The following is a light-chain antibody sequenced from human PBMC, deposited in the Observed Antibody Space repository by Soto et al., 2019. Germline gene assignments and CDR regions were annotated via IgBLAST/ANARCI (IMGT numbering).Light chain of an antibody. J-gene: IGKJ5*01. CDR1: QSVSSY. CDR3: QQRSNWPPWIT. Sequence: IVLTQSPGPLSLSPGERATLYCRSSQSVSSYLAWYQQKPGQAPRLLIYDASNRATGIPARFSGSGSGTDFTLTISSLEPEDFAVYYCQQRSNWPPWITFGQGTRLEIK. CDR2: DAS. V-gene: IGKV3-11*01.